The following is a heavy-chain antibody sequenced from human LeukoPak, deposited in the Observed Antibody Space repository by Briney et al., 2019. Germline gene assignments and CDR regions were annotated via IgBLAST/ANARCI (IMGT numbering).Heavy chain of an antibody. CDR3: AKDKGATVVTPYFDY. Sequence: GGSLRLSCAASGFTFDDYAMHWVRQAPGKGLEWVSGISWNSGSIGYADSVKGRFTISRDNAKNSLYLQMNSLRAEDTALYYCAKDKGATVVTPYFDYWGQGTLVTVSS. CDR2: ISWNSGSI. CDR1: GFTFDDYA. J-gene: IGHJ4*02. V-gene: IGHV3-9*01. D-gene: IGHD4-23*01.